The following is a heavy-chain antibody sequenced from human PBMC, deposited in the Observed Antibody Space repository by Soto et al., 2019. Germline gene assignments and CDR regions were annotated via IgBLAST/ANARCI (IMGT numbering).Heavy chain of an antibody. J-gene: IGHJ6*02. CDR1: GGSVSSGSYY. D-gene: IGHD1-1*01. V-gene: IGHV4-61*01. CDR2: IYYSGST. Sequence: SETLSLTCTVSGGSVSSGSYYWSWIRQPPGKGLEWIGYIYYSGSTNYNPSLKSRVTISVDTSKNQFSLKLSSVTAADTAVYYCASLRYDYYYYYYGMDVWGQGTTVTVSS. CDR3: ASLRYDYYYYYYGMDV.